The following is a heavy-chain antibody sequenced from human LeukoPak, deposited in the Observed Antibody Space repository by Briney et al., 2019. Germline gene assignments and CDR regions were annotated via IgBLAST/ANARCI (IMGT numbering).Heavy chain of an antibody. CDR1: GFTFSSYA. Sequence: PGGSLRLSCAASGFTFSSYAMSWVRQAPGKGLEWVSAISGSGGSTYYADSVKGRFTISRDNSKNTLYLQMNSLRAEDTAVYYCANAPVRNIVVVPAPRYHNWGQGTLVTVSS. CDR2: ISGSGGST. V-gene: IGHV3-23*01. CDR3: ANAPVRNIVVVPAPRYHN. J-gene: IGHJ4*02. D-gene: IGHD2-2*01.